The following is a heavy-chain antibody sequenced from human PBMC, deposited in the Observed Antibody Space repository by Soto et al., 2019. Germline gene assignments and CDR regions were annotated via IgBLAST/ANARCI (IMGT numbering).Heavy chain of an antibody. J-gene: IGHJ5*02. Sequence: GGSLRLSCAASGFTFSSYAMSWVRQAPGKGLEWVSAISGSGGSTYYADSVKGRFTISRDNSKNTLYLQMNSLRAEDTAVYYCAKIDSSGYHLPPAAWGQGTLVTVSS. CDR1: GFTFSSYA. D-gene: IGHD3-22*01. CDR2: ISGSGGST. CDR3: AKIDSSGYHLPPAA. V-gene: IGHV3-23*01.